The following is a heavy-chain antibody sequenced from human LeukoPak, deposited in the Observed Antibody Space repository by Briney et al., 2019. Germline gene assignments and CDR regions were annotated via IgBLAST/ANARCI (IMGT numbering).Heavy chain of an antibody. Sequence: ASETLSLTCTVSGGSISSYYWSWIRQPAGKGLEWIGRIYTSGSTYYNPSLKSRVTISVDTSKNQFSLRLTSVTAADTAVYYCARDLNYYGLGSYPPLFDYWGQGTLVTVSS. J-gene: IGHJ4*02. CDR3: ARDLNYYGLGSYPPLFDY. CDR2: IYTSGST. CDR1: GGSISSYY. D-gene: IGHD3-10*01. V-gene: IGHV4-4*07.